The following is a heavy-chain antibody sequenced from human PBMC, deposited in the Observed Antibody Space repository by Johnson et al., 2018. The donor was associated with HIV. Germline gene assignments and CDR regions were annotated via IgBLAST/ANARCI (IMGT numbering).Heavy chain of an antibody. CDR1: GFTFSTYG. CDR2: IRNDGSNK. CDR3: AKGPYGSAFDI. Sequence: QVQLVESGGGVVQPGGSLRLSCAASGFTFSTYGMHWVRQAPGKGLEWVAFIRNDGSNKYYADSVKGRFTISRDNSKNTLYLQMNSLRAEDTAVYYCAKGPYGSAFDIWGQGTMVTVSS. D-gene: IGHD4-17*01. V-gene: IGHV3-30*02. J-gene: IGHJ3*02.